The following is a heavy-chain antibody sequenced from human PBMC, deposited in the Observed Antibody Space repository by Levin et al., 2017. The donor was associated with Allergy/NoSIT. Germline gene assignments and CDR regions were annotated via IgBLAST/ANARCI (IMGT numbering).Heavy chain of an antibody. V-gene: IGHV1-69*13. Sequence: SVKVSCKASGGTFSSYAISWVRQAPGQGLEWMGGIIPIFGTANYAQKFQGRVTITADESTSTAYMELSSLRSEDTAVYYCARMGVPAVHFDYWGQGTLVTVSS. CDR3: ARMGVPAVHFDY. CDR1: GGTFSSYA. D-gene: IGHD2-2*01. CDR2: IIPIFGTA. J-gene: IGHJ4*02.